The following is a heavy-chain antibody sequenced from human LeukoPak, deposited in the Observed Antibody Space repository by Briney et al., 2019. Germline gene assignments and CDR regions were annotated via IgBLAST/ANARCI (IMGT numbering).Heavy chain of an antibody. J-gene: IGHJ4*02. CDR2: IKQDGSEK. CDR3: ARDPYDSSGYSRHYFDF. V-gene: IGHV3-7*01. Sequence: GGSLRLSCAASGFTFSSYWMSWVRQAPGKGLEWVANIKQDGSEKYYVDSVKGRFTISRDNAKNSLYLQMTSLRAEDTAVYYCARDPYDSSGYSRHYFDFWGQGTLVTVSS. CDR1: GFTFSSYW. D-gene: IGHD3-22*01.